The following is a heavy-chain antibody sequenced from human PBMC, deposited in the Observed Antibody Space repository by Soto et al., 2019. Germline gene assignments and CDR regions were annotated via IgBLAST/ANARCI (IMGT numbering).Heavy chain of an antibody. D-gene: IGHD5-12*01. Sequence: EVQLVESGGGLVQPGGSLRLSCAASGFTFSNYWMTWVRQAPGKGLEWVANIKRDGSEEYYVDSVKGRFTISRDNAKKSLYLQMNSLRAEDTAVYYCARDGFAGYSGPHWGQGTLVTVSS. CDR2: IKRDGSEE. CDR3: ARDGFAGYSGPH. V-gene: IGHV3-7*01. J-gene: IGHJ4*02. CDR1: GFTFSNYW.